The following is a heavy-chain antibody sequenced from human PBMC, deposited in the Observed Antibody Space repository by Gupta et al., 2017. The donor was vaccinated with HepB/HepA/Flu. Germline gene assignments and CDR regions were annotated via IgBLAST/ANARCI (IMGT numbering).Heavy chain of an antibody. V-gene: IGHV4-39*01. CDR1: GGSISSSSYY. D-gene: IGHD6-13*01. CDR3: ARQGIAAAGTRYYYYGIDV. Sequence: QLQLQESGPGLVKPSETLSLTCTVSGGSISSSSYYWGWIRQPPGKGLEWIGSIYYSGSTYYNPSLKSRVTISVDTSKNQFSLKLSSVTAADTAVYYCARQGIAAAGTRYYYYGIDVWGQGTTVTVSS. J-gene: IGHJ6*02. CDR2: IYYSGST.